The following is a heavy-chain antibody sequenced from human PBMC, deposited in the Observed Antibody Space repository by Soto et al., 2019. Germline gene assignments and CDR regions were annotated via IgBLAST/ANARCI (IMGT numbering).Heavy chain of an antibody. CDR3: TREVQPVIRREYDY. J-gene: IGHJ4*02. CDR2: ISYDGSNK. Sequence: GGSLRLSCAASGFTFSSYAMHWVRQAPGKGLEWVAVISYDGSNKYYADSVKGRFTISRDNAKNSLYLQMNSLSAEDTAVYYCTREVQPVIRREYDYWGQGTLVTVSS. CDR1: GFTFSSYA. V-gene: IGHV3-30-3*01.